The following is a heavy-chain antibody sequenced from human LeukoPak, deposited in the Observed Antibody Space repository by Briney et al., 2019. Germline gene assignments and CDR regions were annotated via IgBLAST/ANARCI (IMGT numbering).Heavy chain of an antibody. D-gene: IGHD5-12*01. CDR2: ISWNSGSI. J-gene: IGHJ3*02. CDR3: AKDRHSGYDSGVAFDI. CDR1: GFTFDDYA. V-gene: IGHV3-9*01. Sequence: GGSLRLSCAASGFTFDDYAMHWVRQAPGKGLEWVSGISWNSGSIGYADSVKGRFTISRDNAKNSLYLQMNSLRAEDTALYYCAKDRHSGYDSGVAFDIWGQGTMVTVSS.